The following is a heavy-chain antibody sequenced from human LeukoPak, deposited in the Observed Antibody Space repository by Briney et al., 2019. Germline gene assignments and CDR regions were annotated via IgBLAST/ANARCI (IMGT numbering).Heavy chain of an antibody. J-gene: IGHJ6*03. V-gene: IGHV1-2*02. CDR3: ARVRWSRNLAAAENYYFYYYMDV. Sequence: ASVKVSCKASGYTFTGYYMHWVRQAPGQGLEWMGWINPNSGGTNYAQKFQGRVTMTRDTSISTAYMELSRLRSDDTAVYYCARVRWSRNLAAAENYYFYYYMDVWGKGATVTISS. CDR2: INPNSGGT. CDR1: GYTFTGYY. D-gene: IGHD6-13*01.